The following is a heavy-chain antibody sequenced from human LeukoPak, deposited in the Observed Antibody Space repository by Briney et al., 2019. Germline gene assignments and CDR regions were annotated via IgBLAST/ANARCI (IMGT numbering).Heavy chain of an antibody. J-gene: IGHJ3*02. D-gene: IGHD2-2*03. CDR2: ISRSGRT. Sequence: PGGSLRLSCAASGFTFSTYDMQWVRQAPGKGLEWVSGISRSGRTYYTDSFKGRFSISRDNSKDTLYLQMNSLRAEDTAVYYCAQGGYFAFDIWGQGTMVAVSS. CDR1: GFTFSTYD. CDR3: AQGGYFAFDI. V-gene: IGHV3-23*01.